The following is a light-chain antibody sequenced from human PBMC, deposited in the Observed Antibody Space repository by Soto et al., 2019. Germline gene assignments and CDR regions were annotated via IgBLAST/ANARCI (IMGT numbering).Light chain of an antibody. Sequence: QSALTQPPSASGSPGQSVTISCTVTSSDVGTHVYVSWYQQHEGPAPKLMIYDVTKRPSGVPDRFSWSKSASTASLTVSGLQAEEEADYYCMCSAGGNIWVFGGGTKVTVL. V-gene: IGLV2-8*01. J-gene: IGLJ3*02. CDR1: SSDVGTHVY. CDR2: DVT. CDR3: MCSAGGNIWV.